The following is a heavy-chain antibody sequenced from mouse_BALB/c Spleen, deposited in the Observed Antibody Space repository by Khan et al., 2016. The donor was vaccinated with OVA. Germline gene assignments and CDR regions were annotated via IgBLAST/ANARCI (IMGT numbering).Heavy chain of an antibody. J-gene: IGHJ3*01. Sequence: VQLVQSGGDLVKPGGSLKLSCEASGFTFSSYGMSWVRQTPDKGLEWVATISTDGDYTNYPDNVKGRFTFSRDNSTNTLYLQMSSLKSEDTAMFYCASHLTGSFAYWGQGTLVTVSA. V-gene: IGHV5-6*01. CDR3: ASHLTGSFAY. CDR2: ISTDGDYT. CDR1: GFTFSSYG.